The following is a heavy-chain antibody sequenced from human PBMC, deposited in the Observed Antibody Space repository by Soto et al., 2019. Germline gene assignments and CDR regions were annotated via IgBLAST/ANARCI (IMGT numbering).Heavy chain of an antibody. CDR1: GSPISSGDHQ. V-gene: IGHV4-30-4*01. CDR2: ITNSGST. D-gene: IGHD3-10*01. Sequence: QVRLLESGPRLVKPSQTLSLTCTVSGSPISSGDHQWNWIRQPPGKALEWIGHITNSGSTYSKPSLNGRFTLSVDTSRNQLSLRLRSVTAADTAVYYFVRGVWFGEIALDSWGRGTLVTDSA. CDR3: VRGVWFGEIALDS. J-gene: IGHJ5*01.